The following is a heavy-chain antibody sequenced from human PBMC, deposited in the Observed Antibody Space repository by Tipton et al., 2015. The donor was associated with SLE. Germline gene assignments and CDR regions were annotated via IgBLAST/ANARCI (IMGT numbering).Heavy chain of an antibody. D-gene: IGHD6-19*01. CDR1: GVSISSGNYY. J-gene: IGHJ4*01. CDR2: ISISGTT. V-gene: IGHV4-61*09. CDR3: ARAVAGNSEYFDY. Sequence: TLSLTCSVSGVSISSGNYYWSWIRQPAGKGLEWIGHISISGTTNYNPSLKSRVSISVDTSKNQFSLKVNSVTAADTALYYCARAVAGNSEYFDYWGHGTLVTVSS.